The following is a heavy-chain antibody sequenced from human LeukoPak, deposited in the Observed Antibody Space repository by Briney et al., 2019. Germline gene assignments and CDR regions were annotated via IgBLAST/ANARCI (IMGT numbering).Heavy chain of an antibody. CDR1: GYTFTGYY. D-gene: IGHD3-16*02. V-gene: IGHV1-2*02. CDR2: INPNSGGT. Sequence: GASAKVSCKASGYTFTGYYMHWVRQAPGQGLEWMGWINPNSGGTNYAQKFQGRVTMTRDTSISAAYMELSRLRSDDTAVYYCAGARLGELSLCPFDYWGQGTLVTVSS. CDR3: AGARLGELSLCPFDY. J-gene: IGHJ4*02.